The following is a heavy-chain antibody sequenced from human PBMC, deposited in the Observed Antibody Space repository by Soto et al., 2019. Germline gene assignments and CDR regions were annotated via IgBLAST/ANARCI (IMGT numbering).Heavy chain of an antibody. CDR2: IYSRGKT. Sequence: SETLSLTCTVSGVSISGSTYYWGWIRQPPGKGLEWIGSIYSRGKTFYNPSRKSRVTISVDTSNNQFSLKLNSVTAADTAVYYCARLVFHCLRGSCDDYSFYGLDVWGQGTTVTVSS. J-gene: IGHJ6*02. D-gene: IGHD2-15*01. CDR1: GVSISGSTYY. CDR3: ARLVFHCLRGSCDDYSFYGLDV. V-gene: IGHV4-39*01.